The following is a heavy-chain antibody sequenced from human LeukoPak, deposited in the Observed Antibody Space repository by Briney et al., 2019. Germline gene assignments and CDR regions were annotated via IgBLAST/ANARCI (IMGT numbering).Heavy chain of an antibody. V-gene: IGHV1-69*10. D-gene: IGHD3-9*01. J-gene: IGHJ4*02. Sequence: SVKVSCKASGGTFSSYAISWVRPAPGQGLEWMGGIIPILGIANYAQKFQGRVTITADKSTSTPYMELSSLRSEDTAVYYCARVREYDILTGALYYFDYWGQGTLVTVSS. CDR3: ARVREYDILTGALYYFDY. CDR1: GGTFSSYA. CDR2: IIPILGIA.